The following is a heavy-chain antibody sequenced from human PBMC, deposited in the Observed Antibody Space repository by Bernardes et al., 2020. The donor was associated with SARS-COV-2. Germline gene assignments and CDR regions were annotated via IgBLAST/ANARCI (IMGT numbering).Heavy chain of an antibody. CDR3: ARFPVVGRGQGGFDL. J-gene: IGHJ3*01. CDR1: GFTFISYR. Sequence: GGSLRLSCAASGFTFISYRMHWARQAPGKGPLWVSFIDSDGSSTDYSDSVKCRFTISRDNAKNTLYLQMNSLRAEDTAVYYCARFPVVGRGQGGFDLWGQGTRVTGSS. CDR2: IDSDGSST. V-gene: IGHV3-74*01. D-gene: IGHD2-15*01.